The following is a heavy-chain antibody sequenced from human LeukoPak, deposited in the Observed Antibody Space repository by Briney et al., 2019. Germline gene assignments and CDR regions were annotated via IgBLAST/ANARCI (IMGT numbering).Heavy chain of an antibody. D-gene: IGHD3-9*01. CDR2: ISYDGSNK. CDR1: GFTFSSYA. CDR3: ARFHDILTGYNFDY. J-gene: IGHJ4*02. Sequence: GRSLRLSCAASGFTFSSYAMHWVRQAPGKGLEWVAVISYDGSNKYYADSVKGRFTISRDNAKNSLYLQMNSLRAEDTAVYYCARFHDILTGYNFDYWGQGTLVTVSS. V-gene: IGHV3-30*04.